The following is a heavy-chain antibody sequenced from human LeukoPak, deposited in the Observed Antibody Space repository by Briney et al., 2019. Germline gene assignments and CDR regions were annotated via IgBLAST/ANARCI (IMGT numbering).Heavy chain of an antibody. J-gene: IGHJ4*02. CDR3: ARFRRNYDIFTGYLGGYFDY. CDR2: IYYSGST. CDR1: GGSISSYY. D-gene: IGHD3-9*01. V-gene: IGHV4-59*01. Sequence: SETLSLTCTVSGGSISSYYWSWIRQPPRKGLEWIGYIYYSGSTNYNPSLKSRVTISVDTSKNQFSLKLSSVTAADTAVYYCARFRRNYDIFTGYLGGYFDYWGQGTLVTVSS.